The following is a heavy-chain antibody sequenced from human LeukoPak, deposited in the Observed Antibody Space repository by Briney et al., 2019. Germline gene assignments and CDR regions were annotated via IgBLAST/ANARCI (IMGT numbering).Heavy chain of an antibody. CDR3: ARSRAVAGIGGGYFDY. Sequence: GEFLKISCNGSGYSFTSYWIGWVRQMPGKGLEWMGIIYPGDSDTRYSPSFQGQVTISADKSISTAYLQWSSLKASDTAMYYCARSRAVAGIGGGYFDYWGQGTLVTVSS. J-gene: IGHJ4*02. CDR2: IYPGDSDT. V-gene: IGHV5-51*01. D-gene: IGHD6-19*01. CDR1: GYSFTSYW.